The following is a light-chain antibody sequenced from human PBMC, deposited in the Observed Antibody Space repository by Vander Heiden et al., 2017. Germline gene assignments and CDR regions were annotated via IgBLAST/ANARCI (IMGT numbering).Light chain of an antibody. CDR1: SSDVGFYNY. J-gene: IGLJ1*01. CDR3: SSYSTTGTLV. V-gene: IGLV2-14*03. Sequence: SSLTQPASLSGSPGQSITISCSGASSDVGFYNYVSWYQRHPGKAPKLMIYDVTNRPSGVSDRFSGSKSGNTASLTISGLQAEDAADYYCSSYSTTGTLVFGTGTEVTVL. CDR2: DVT.